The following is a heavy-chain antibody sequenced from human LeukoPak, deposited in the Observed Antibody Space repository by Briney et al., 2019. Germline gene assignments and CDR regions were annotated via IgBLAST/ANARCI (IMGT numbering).Heavy chain of an antibody. Sequence: TLSLTCTVSGGSISSGAYYWSCIRQHPGKGLEWIGCIYFSASTYYNPSLKSRVTISVDTSKTQLSLKLSSVTPADTAVYYCARSFLGYQLLSSSCFDPWGQGTLVTVSS. V-gene: IGHV4-31*03. CDR3: ARSFLGYQLLSSSCFDP. D-gene: IGHD2-2*01. CDR1: GGSISSGAYY. J-gene: IGHJ5*02. CDR2: IYFSAST.